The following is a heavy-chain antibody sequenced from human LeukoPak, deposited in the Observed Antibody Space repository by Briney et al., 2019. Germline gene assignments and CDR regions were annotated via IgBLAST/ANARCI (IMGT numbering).Heavy chain of an antibody. V-gene: IGHV3-21*06. Sequence: PGESLRLSCTASGFSFSRYSMNWVRQAPGKRLEWGSSISSGSGHIFYADSVRGRFTISRDNAKDSLYLQMNSLRAGDAAVYYCARGGTGATRDDTFDIWGQGAMVTVSS. CDR2: ISSGSGHI. D-gene: IGHD1-7*01. CDR3: ARGGTGATRDDTFDI. CDR1: GFSFSRYS. J-gene: IGHJ3*02.